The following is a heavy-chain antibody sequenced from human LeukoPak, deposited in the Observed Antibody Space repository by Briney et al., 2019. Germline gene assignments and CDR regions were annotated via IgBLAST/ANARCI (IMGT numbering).Heavy chain of an antibody. CDR2: ISAYNGNT. V-gene: IGHV1-18*01. Sequence: GASVKVSCKASGYTFTSYGISWVRQAPGQGLEWMGWISAYNGNTNYAQKLQGRVTMTTDTSTSTAYLELRSLRSDDTAVYYCARDNSGGSTWWFDPWGQGTLVTVSS. CDR3: ARDNSGGSTWWFDP. D-gene: IGHD2-15*01. CDR1: GYTFTSYG. J-gene: IGHJ5*02.